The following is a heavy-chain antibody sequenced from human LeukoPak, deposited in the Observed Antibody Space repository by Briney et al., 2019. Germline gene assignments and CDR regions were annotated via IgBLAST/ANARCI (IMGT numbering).Heavy chain of an antibody. Sequence: GGSLRLSCAASGFTFSDYGMNWVRQAPGKGLEWVTFIRSDGINKYYSDSVKGRFTISRDNSKKTLYMQMNSLRPEDTAIYYCAKGSAWSHGYFDYWGQGTLVTVSS. CDR3: AKGSAWSHGYFDY. V-gene: IGHV3-30*02. CDR1: GFTFSDYG. CDR2: IRSDGINK. D-gene: IGHD6-19*01. J-gene: IGHJ4*02.